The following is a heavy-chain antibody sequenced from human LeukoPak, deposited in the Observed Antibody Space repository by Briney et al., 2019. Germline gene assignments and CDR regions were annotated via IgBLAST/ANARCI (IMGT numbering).Heavy chain of an antibody. CDR1: GFTFSKYG. Sequence: GGSLRLSCAASGFTFSKYGIHWVRQAPGKGLEWVTFIRFDGSNKYYADSVKGRFTISRDNSKNTLYLQMNSLRAEDTAVYYCARGRFNYDSSGYSSFYHWGQGTLVTVSS. V-gene: IGHV3-30*02. CDR2: IRFDGSNK. CDR3: ARGRFNYDSSGYSSFYH. D-gene: IGHD3-22*01. J-gene: IGHJ4*02.